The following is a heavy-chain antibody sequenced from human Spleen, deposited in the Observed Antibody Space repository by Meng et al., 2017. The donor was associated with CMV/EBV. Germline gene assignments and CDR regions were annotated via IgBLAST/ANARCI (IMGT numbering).Heavy chain of an antibody. J-gene: IGHJ4*02. Sequence: SETLSLTCNVSGGSISSGGYYWSWIRQHPGKGLEWIGHIDDSGSTLYNPSLKSRLTISVDTSKNHFSLKLTSATAADTAVYFCARGDTAALPVWGQGTLVTVSS. CDR1: GGSISSGGYY. CDR3: ARGDTAALPV. V-gene: IGHV4-31*03. CDR2: IDDSGST. D-gene: IGHD5-18*01.